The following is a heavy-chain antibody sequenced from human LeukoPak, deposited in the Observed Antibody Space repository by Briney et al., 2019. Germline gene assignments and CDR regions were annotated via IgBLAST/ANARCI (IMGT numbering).Heavy chain of an antibody. CDR3: ARPYCSSTSCHTGWFDP. Sequence: GGSLRLSCAASGFTFSSYEMNWVRQAPGKGLEWVSYISSGGSIIYYADPVKGRFTISRDNAKNSLSLQMNSLRAEDTAVYYCARPYCSSTSCHTGWFDPWGQGTLVTVSS. J-gene: IGHJ5*02. CDR1: GFTFSSYE. V-gene: IGHV3-48*03. CDR2: ISSGGSII. D-gene: IGHD2-2*02.